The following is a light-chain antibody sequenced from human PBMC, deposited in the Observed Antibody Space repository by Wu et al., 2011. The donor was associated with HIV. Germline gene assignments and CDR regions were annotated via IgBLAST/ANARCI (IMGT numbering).Light chain of an antibody. Sequence: EIVLTQSPGTLSLSPGDRATLSCRASRSLDTTYLAWYQQKPGQAPRLLIYGTSSRATGIPNRFSGSGSGTDFTLTISRLEAEDFAVYYCQQYVTSPFVFGGRDQGGDQT. CDR1: RSLDTTY. CDR2: GTS. CDR3: QQYVTSPFV. J-gene: IGKJ4*01. V-gene: IGKV3-20*01.